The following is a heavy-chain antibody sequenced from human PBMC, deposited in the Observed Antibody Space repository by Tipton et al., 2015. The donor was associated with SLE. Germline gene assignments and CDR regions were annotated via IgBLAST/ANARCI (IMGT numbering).Heavy chain of an antibody. Sequence: TLSLTCTVPGGSISSYYWSWIRQPPGKGLEWIGYIYYSGSTNYNPSLKSRVTISVDTSKNQFSLKLSSVTAADTAVYYCARDRAGPGGAFDIWGQGTMVTVSS. J-gene: IGHJ3*02. D-gene: IGHD3-10*01. V-gene: IGHV4-59*01. CDR2: IYYSGST. CDR3: ARDRAGPGGAFDI. CDR1: GGSISSYY.